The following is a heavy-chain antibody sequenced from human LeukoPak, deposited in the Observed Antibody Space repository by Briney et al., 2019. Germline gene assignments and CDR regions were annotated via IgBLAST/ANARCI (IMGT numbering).Heavy chain of an antibody. D-gene: IGHD5-18*01. J-gene: IGHJ3*02. V-gene: IGHV3-23*01. CDR2: ISGSGGST. Sequence: GGSLRLSCAASGFTFSSYAMSWVRQAPGKGLEWVSAISGSGGSTYYADSVKGRFTISRDNSKNTLYLQMNSLRAEDTAVYYCAREKGSLDTAMVYAFDIWGQGTMVTVSS. CDR1: GFTFSSYA. CDR3: AREKGSLDTAMVYAFDI.